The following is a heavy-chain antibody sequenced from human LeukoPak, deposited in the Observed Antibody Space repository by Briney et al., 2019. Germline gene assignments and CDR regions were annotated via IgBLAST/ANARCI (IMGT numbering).Heavy chain of an antibody. CDR3: ARSGIAAAGTRY. J-gene: IGHJ4*02. V-gene: IGHV4-39*01. CDR1: GGSIGRSSYY. D-gene: IGHD6-13*01. Sequence: PSETLSLTCTVSGGSIGRSSYYWGWIRQPPGKGLEWIGSIYYSGSTYYNPSLKSRVTISVDTSKNQFSLKLSSVTAADTAVYYCARSGIAAAGTRYWGQGTLVTVSS. CDR2: IYYSGST.